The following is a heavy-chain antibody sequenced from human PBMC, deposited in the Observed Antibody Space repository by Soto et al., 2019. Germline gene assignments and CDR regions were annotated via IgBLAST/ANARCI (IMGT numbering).Heavy chain of an antibody. D-gene: IGHD3-9*01. CDR1: GYTFTSYY. V-gene: IGHV1-46*03. Sequence: ASVKVSCKASGYTFTSYYMHWVRQAPGQGLEWMGIINPSGGSTSYAQKFQGRVTMTRDTSTSTVYMELSSLRSEDTAVYYCARDQRYFVWLSVHYCYGMDVSGQGTTVPGS. J-gene: IGHJ6*02. CDR3: ARDQRYFVWLSVHYCYGMDV. CDR2: INPSGGST.